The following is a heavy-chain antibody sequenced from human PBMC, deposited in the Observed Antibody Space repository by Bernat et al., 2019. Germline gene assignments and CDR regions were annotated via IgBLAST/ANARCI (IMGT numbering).Heavy chain of an antibody. CDR3: VRRSDYFDY. CDR2: ISGSGGST. D-gene: IGHD4-17*01. Sequence: EVQLLESGGGLVQPGGSLRLSCAASGFTFSSYAMSWVRQAPGKGLEWVSGISGSGGSTYYADSVQGRFTISRDNAKNSLYLQMNSLRAEDTAVYFCVRRSDYFDYWGQGTLVTVSS. J-gene: IGHJ4*02. CDR1: GFTFSSYA. V-gene: IGHV3-23*01.